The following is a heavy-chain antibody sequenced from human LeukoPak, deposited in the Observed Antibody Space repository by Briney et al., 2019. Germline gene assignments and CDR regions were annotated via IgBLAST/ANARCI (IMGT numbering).Heavy chain of an antibody. V-gene: IGHV1-46*01. CDR2: INPSGGST. Sequence: ASVTVSFKASGYTFTYYYMHWVRQAPGQGLEWMGIINPSGGSTSYAQKFQGRVTMTRDTSTSTVYMELSSLRSEDTAVYYCARKAGGSYRLDYWGQGTLVTVSS. J-gene: IGHJ4*02. D-gene: IGHD1-26*01. CDR3: ARKAGGSYRLDY. CDR1: GYTFTYYY.